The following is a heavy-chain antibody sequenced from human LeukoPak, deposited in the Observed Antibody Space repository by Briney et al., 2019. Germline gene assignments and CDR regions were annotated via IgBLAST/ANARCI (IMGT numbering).Heavy chain of an antibody. CDR2: INTNTVNP. D-gene: IGHD2-15*01. V-gene: IGHV7-4-1*02. CDR1: GYTFTGYY. J-gene: IGHJ5*02. Sequence: ASVKVSCKASGYTFTGYYMHWVRQAPGQGLEWRGWINTNTVNPTYSQGYTGRLFFSLDTSVSTAYLQIRSIKAEGTAVYYCARGYASFDPWGQGPLVPVFS. CDR3: ARGYASFDP.